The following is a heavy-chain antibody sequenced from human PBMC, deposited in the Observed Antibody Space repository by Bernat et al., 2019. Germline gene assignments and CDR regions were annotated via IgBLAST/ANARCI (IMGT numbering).Heavy chain of an antibody. CDR3: AADIPTPLAQIDF. J-gene: IGHJ4*02. Sequence: EVQVVESGGGLVQPGGSLTLSCAASGFTFIDAWMSWVRRAPGKGLEWVARIKSKRDGATTEFAAPVKGRFTISRDESRNRVFLQMNSLKTEDTALYYCAADIPTPLAQIDFWGQGTVVTVSS. V-gene: IGHV3-15*01. CDR1: GFTFIDAW. D-gene: IGHD2-21*01. CDR2: IKSKRDGATT.